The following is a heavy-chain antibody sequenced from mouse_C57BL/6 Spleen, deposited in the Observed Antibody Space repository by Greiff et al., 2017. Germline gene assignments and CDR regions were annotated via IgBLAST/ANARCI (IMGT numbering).Heavy chain of an antibody. V-gene: IGHV1-26*01. CDR3: ARLGAITTVVATDY. Sequence: VQLQQSGPELVKPGASVKISCKASGYTFTDYYMNWVKQSHGKSLEWIGDINPNNGGTSYNQKFKGKATLTVDKSSSTAYMELRSLTSEDSAVYYCARLGAITTVVATDYWGQGTTLTVSS. D-gene: IGHD1-1*01. CDR1: GYTFTDYY. J-gene: IGHJ2*01. CDR2: INPNNGGT.